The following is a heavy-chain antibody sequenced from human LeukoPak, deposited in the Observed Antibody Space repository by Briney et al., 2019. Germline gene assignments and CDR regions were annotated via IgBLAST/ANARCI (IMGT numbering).Heavy chain of an antibody. CDR3: ASVRSGYYTKLRSRYYYYMDV. V-gene: IGHV3-66*02. D-gene: IGHD3-3*01. Sequence: GGSLRLSCAASGFTVSSNYMSWVRQAPGKGLEWVSVIYSGGSTYYADSVKGRFTISRDNSKNTLYLQMNSLRAEDTAVYYCASVRSGYYTKLRSRYYYYMDVWGKGTTVTVSS. CDR1: GFTVSSNY. J-gene: IGHJ6*03. CDR2: IYSGGST.